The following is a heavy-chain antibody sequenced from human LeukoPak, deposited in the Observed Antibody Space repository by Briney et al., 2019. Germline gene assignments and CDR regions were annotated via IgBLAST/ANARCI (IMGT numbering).Heavy chain of an antibody. CDR3: AKDRKGLTTAFDY. CDR1: GFTFSDYY. CDR2: ISSSGSTI. V-gene: IGHV3-11*01. Sequence: GGSLRLSCAASGFTFSDYYMSWIRQAPGKGLEWVSYISSSGSTIYYADSVKGRFTISRDNAKNSLYLQMNSLRAEDAAVYYCAKDRKGLTTAFDYWGQGTLVTVSS. J-gene: IGHJ4*02. D-gene: IGHD4-17*01.